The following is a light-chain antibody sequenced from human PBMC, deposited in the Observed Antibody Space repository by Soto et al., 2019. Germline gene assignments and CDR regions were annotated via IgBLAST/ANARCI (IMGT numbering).Light chain of an antibody. V-gene: IGKV3-15*01. J-gene: IGKJ5*01. CDR3: QQRSNWPPSIT. CDR1: QSVSSN. CDR2: DAS. Sequence: EIVMTQSPATLSVSPGERATLSCRASQSVSSNLAWYQQKPGQAPRLLIYDASTRATGIPARFSGSGSGTEFTLTISSLQSEDFAVYYCQQRSNWPPSITFGQGTRLEIK.